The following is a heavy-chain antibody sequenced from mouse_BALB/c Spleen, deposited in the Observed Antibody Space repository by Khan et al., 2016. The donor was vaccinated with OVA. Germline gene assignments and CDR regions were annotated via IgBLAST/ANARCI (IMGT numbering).Heavy chain of an antibody. CDR1: GYTFTTYW. CDR3: TRDRIDY. CDR2: INPTSGYT. Sequence: VQLVESGAELAKPGASAKMSCKASGYTFTTYWMHWVKQRPGQGLEWIGYINPTSGYTDYNEKFKDRATLSADKSSSTAYMQLSSLTSEDSAVYYCTRDRIDYWGQGTTLTVSS. V-gene: IGHV1-7*01. J-gene: IGHJ2*01.